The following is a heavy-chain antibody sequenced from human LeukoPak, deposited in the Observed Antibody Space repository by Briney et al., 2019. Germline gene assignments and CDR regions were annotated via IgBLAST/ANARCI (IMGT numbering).Heavy chain of an antibody. CDR2: IRYDGSNK. V-gene: IGHV3-30*02. CDR1: GFTFSSYG. Sequence: PGGSLRLSCAASGFTFSSYGMHWVRQAPGKGLEWVAFIRYDGSNKYYADSVKGRFTISRDNSKNTLYLQMNSLRAEDTAVYYCAKDLLSGVVVPAAIGYWGQGNPGHRLL. J-gene: IGHJ4*02. D-gene: IGHD2-2*01. CDR3: AKDLLSGVVVPAAIGY.